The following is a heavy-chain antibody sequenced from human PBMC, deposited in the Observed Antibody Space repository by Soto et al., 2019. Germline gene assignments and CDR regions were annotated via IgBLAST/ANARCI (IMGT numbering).Heavy chain of an antibody. CDR2: LNVGNGNT. Sequence: ASVKVSCKASGYTFISYSMHWVRQAPGQRLEWMGWLNVGNGNTKYSQKFQGRVTITGDTSASTAYMELSSLRSEDTAVYYCARERWASGSRWFDPWGQGTLVTSPQ. CDR1: GYTFISYS. J-gene: IGHJ5*02. CDR3: ARERWASGSRWFDP. D-gene: IGHD6-19*01. V-gene: IGHV1-3*01.